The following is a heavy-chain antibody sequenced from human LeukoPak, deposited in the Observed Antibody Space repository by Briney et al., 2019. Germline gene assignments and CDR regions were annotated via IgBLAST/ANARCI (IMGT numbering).Heavy chain of an antibody. J-gene: IGHJ4*02. CDR2: ISGSGGST. D-gene: IGHD3-10*01. V-gene: IGHV3-23*01. CDR3: AKRNTMVRGGPCFDY. Sequence: GGSLRLSCAASGFTFSSYAMSWVRQAPGKGLEWVSAISGSGGSTYYADSVKGRFTVSRDNSKDTLYLQMNDLRPDDTAIYYCAKRNTMVRGGPCFDYWGQGLLVTVSS. CDR1: GFTFSSYA.